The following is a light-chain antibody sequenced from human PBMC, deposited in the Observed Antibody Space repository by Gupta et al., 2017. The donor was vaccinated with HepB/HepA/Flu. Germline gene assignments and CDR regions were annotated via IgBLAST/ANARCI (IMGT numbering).Light chain of an antibody. V-gene: IGKV4-1*01. CDR2: WAS. Sequence: DIVMTQSPDSLAVSLGERATINCKSSQGVLYSTNNKNFLAWYQQKPGQPPQLLIYWASTRESGVLDRFSGSGSGTDFTLTISSLQAEDVAVYYCQQYYISPYTFGQGTKLEIK. CDR1: QGVLYSTNNKNF. J-gene: IGKJ2*01. CDR3: QQYYISPYT.